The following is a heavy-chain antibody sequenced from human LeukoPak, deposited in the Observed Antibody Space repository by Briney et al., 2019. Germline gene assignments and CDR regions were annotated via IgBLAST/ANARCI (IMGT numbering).Heavy chain of an antibody. CDR3: ARSYSYGYFGFDY. V-gene: IGHV1-69*05. D-gene: IGHD5-18*01. CDR1: GGTFSSYA. Sequence: GASVKVSCKASGGTFSSYAISWVRQAPGQGLERMGRIIPIFGTANYAQKFQGRVTITTDESTSTAYMELSSLRSEDTAVYYCARSYSYGYFGFDYWGQGTLVTVSS. CDR2: IIPIFGTA. J-gene: IGHJ4*02.